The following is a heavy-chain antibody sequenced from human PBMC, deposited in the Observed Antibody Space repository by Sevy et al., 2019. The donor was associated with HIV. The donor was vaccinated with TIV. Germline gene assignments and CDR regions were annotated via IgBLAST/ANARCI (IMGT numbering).Heavy chain of an antibody. CDR3: AREGTPYDTYYYYYGMDV. CDR1: GFTFNSYW. Sequence: GGSLRLACAASGFTFNSYWMSWVRRAPGKGLEWVANLKQDGSEKYYVDSVKGRFTISRDNSQNSLFLQMNTLRAEDTAVYYCAREGTPYDTYYYYYGMDVWVQGTTVTVSS. CDR2: LKQDGSEK. D-gene: IGHD5-12*01. J-gene: IGHJ6*02. V-gene: IGHV3-7*01.